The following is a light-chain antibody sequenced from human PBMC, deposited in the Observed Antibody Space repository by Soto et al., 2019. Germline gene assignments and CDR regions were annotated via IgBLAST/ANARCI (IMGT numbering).Light chain of an antibody. V-gene: IGLV2-14*03. J-gene: IGLJ1*01. CDR3: SSFRSSTTPRV. Sequence: QSVLTQPASVSGSPGQSITISCTGTSSDVGGYNYVSWYQHHPGKAPKLMIYDVSNRPSGVSNRFSGSKSGNTASLTISGLQAEDEADYCCSSFRSSTTPRVFGTGTKVTVL. CDR2: DVS. CDR1: SSDVGGYNY.